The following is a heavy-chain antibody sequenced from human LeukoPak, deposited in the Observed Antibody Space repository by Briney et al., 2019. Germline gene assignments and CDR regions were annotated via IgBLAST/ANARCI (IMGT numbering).Heavy chain of an antibody. CDR1: GFTFSSYA. D-gene: IGHD2-21*01. CDR3: ASLIVVVLDDAFDI. V-gene: IGHV3-30*04. CDR2: ISYDGSNK. Sequence: GRSLRLSRAASGFTFSSYAMHWVRQAPGKGLEGVAVISYDGSNKYYADSVKGRFTISRDNSKNTLYLQMNSLRAEDTAVYYCASLIVVVLDDAFDIWGQGTMVTVSS. J-gene: IGHJ3*02.